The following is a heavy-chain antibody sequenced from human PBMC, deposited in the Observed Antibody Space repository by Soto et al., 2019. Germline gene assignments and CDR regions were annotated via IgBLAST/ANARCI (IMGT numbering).Heavy chain of an antibody. CDR1: GGSISSYY. CDR2: IYYSGST. D-gene: IGHD3-10*01. J-gene: IGHJ4*02. Sequence: KSSETLSLTCTVSGGSISSYYWSWIRQPPGKGLEWIGYIYYSGSTNYNPSLKSRVTISVDTSKNQFSLKLSSVTAADTAVYYCAREEVYYYGSGSYSYFDYWGQGTLVTVSS. V-gene: IGHV4-59*01. CDR3: AREEVYYYGSGSYSYFDY.